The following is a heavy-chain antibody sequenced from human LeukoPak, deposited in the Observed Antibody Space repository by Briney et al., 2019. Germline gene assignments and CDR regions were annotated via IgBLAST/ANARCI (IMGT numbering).Heavy chain of an antibody. CDR1: GFTFSSYG. J-gene: IGHJ4*02. V-gene: IGHV3-30*02. D-gene: IGHD2-2*03. CDR2: IRYDGSNK. CDR3: AKDGYCSSTSCRYVDTAMVTAAGDY. Sequence: AGGSLRLPCAASGFTFSSYGMHWVRQAPGKGLEWVAFIRYDGSNKYYADSVKGRFTISRDNSKNTLHLQMNSLRAEDTAVYYCAKDGYCSSTSCRYVDTAMVTAAGDYWGQGTLVTVSS.